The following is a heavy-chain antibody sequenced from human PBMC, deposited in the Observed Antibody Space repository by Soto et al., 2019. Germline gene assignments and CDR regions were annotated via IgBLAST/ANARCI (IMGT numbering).Heavy chain of an antibody. J-gene: IGHJ3*02. CDR2: IYYSGST. D-gene: IGHD6-6*01. Sequence: SETLSLTCTVSGGSISSSSYYWGWIRQPPGKGLEWIGSIYYSGSTYYNPSLKIRVTISVDTAKNQFSLKLSSVTAADTAVYYCASHDSSSDAFDIWGQGTMVTVSS. CDR3: ASHDSSSDAFDI. V-gene: IGHV4-39*01. CDR1: GGSISSSSYY.